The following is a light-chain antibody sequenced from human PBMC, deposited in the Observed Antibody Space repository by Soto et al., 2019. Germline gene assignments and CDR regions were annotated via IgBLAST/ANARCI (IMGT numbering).Light chain of an antibody. V-gene: IGKV1-39*01. CDR2: APS. Sequence: IQMTQSPSSLSASVGDRVTITCRASQGIRNPLNWYLQKPGKAPKLLLYAPSSLQSWVPSRFSGGGSGTDFTLTISSLQPEDSATYYCQQSYNTPNFGQGTRLEIK. J-gene: IGKJ5*01. CDR1: QGIRNP. CDR3: QQSYNTPN.